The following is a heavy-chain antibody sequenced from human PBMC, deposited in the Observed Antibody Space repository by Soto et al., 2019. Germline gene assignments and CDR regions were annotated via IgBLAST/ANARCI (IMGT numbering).Heavy chain of an antibody. CDR3: ARGSYCSSTSCSTHFDY. Sequence: SETLSLNCTVSGGSISSYYWSWIRQPPGKGLEWIGYIYYSGSTDYNPSLKSRVTISVDTSKNQFSLKLSSVTAADTAVYYCARGSYCSSTSCSTHFDYWGQGTLVTSPQ. J-gene: IGHJ4*02. CDR1: GGSISSYY. D-gene: IGHD2-2*01. CDR2: IYYSGST. V-gene: IGHV4-59*01.